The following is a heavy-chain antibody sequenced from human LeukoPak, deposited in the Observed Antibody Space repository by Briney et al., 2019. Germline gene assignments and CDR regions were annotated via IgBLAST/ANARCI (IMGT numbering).Heavy chain of an antibody. J-gene: IGHJ4*02. V-gene: IGHV3-48*01. CDR2: ISSTSNTI. D-gene: IGHD6-13*01. Sequence: GGSLRLSCAASGFTFNSFSMDWVRQAPGKGLQWISYISSTSNTIYYADSLKGRFTISRDNAKNSLNLQIDSLTAEDTAVYYCARMGIAAAGVDYWGQGTLVTVSS. CDR3: ARMGIAAAGVDY. CDR1: GFTFNSFS.